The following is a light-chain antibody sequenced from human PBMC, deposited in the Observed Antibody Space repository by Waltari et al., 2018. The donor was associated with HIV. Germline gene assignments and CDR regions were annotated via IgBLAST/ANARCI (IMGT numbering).Light chain of an antibody. Sequence: ELTQPPSMSVPSGQTASIPCSGEKVADKFTCWYQKKPGQPPLLLVYQGSRRPSGIPERFSASKSANTATLIIRGAQPLDEAEYFCQAWDANRAVFGGGTTLTVL. V-gene: IGLV3-1*01. CDR1: KVADKF. CDR2: QGS. CDR3: QAWDANRAV. J-gene: IGLJ2*01.